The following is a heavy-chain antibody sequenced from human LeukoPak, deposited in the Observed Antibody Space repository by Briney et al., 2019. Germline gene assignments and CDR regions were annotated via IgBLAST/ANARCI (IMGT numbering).Heavy chain of an antibody. Sequence: GGSLRLSCAASGFIFRSQAMNWVRQAPGKGLEWVSAISDSGGRTYYADSVKGRFTISRDNSKNTLYLQMNRLRAEYTGVYFCAKRNSGYDFYYFDYWGQGILVTVSS. D-gene: IGHD5-12*01. CDR3: AKRNSGYDFYYFDY. V-gene: IGHV3-23*01. CDR1: GFIFRSQA. J-gene: IGHJ4*02. CDR2: ISDSGGRT.